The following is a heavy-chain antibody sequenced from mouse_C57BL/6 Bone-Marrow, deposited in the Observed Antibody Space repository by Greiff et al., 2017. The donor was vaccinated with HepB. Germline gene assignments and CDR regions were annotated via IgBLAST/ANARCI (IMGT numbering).Heavy chain of an antibody. J-gene: IGHJ2*01. CDR1: GFTFSTSG. D-gene: IGHD2-14*01. V-gene: IGHV5-6*01. Sequence: EVQGVESGGDLVKPGGSLKLSCAASGFTFSTSGMSWVRQTPDKRLEWVAAINAGGTYTYYANSVRGRFTISRDTAKNTLCLLMSSLKSEDSAIYYCARDRFDYYFDYWGQGTTLTVSS. CDR2: INAGGTYT. CDR3: ARDRFDYYFDY.